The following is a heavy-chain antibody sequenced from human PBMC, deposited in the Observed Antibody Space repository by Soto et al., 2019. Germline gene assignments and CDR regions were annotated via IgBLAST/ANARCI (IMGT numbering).Heavy chain of an antibody. V-gene: IGHV1-69*01. CDR3: ARAIVVVPAAPYYYYGMDV. CDR1: GGTFSSYA. D-gene: IGHD2-2*01. J-gene: IGHJ6*02. CDR2: IIPIFGTA. Sequence: QVQLVQSGAEVKKPGSSVKVSCKASGGTFSSYAISWVRQAPGQGLEWMGGIIPIFGTANYAQKFQGRVTITADESMSTAYMELSSLRSEDTAVYYCARAIVVVPAAPYYYYGMDVWGQGTTVTVSS.